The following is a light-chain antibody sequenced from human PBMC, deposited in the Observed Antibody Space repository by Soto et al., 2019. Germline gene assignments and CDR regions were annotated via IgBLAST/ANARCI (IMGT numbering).Light chain of an antibody. V-gene: IGKV3-11*01. J-gene: IGKJ1*01. Sequence: EIVLTQSPATLCLSPGERATLSCRASQSVNRYLAWYQHRPGQAPRLLIYDAFNRATGVPARFTGSGSGTDFTLTISSLEPEDSAVYYCQQRSNWPPWTFGQGTKVDIK. CDR1: QSVNRY. CDR2: DAF. CDR3: QQRSNWPPWT.